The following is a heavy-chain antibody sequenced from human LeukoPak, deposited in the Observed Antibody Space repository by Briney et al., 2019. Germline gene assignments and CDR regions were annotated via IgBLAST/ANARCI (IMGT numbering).Heavy chain of an antibody. CDR3: ARDPDITMVRGVVDGMDV. CDR1: GFTFSSYE. V-gene: IGHV3-48*03. J-gene: IGHJ6*02. CDR2: ISSSGSTI. D-gene: IGHD3-10*01. Sequence: GGSLRLSCAASGFTFSSYEMNWVRQAPGKGLEWVSYISSSGSTIYYADSVKGRFTISRDSAKNSLYLQMNSLRAEDTAVYYCARDPDITMVRGVVDGMDVWGQGTTVTVSS.